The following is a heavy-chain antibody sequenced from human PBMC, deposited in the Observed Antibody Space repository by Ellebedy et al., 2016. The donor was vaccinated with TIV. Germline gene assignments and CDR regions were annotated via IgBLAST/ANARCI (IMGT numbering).Heavy chain of an antibody. Sequence: GESLKISCAASGFTFSRYAMTWVRQAPGKGLEWVSGIVGSGAQKYAHSVKGRFTISRDNSKSTVDLQMNSLRAEDTAVYFCARDRTPGDGYWVFDYWGQGTLVTVSS. V-gene: IGHV3-23*01. CDR3: ARDRTPGDGYWVFDY. D-gene: IGHD5-18*01. CDR1: GFTFSRYA. J-gene: IGHJ4*02. CDR2: IVGSGA.